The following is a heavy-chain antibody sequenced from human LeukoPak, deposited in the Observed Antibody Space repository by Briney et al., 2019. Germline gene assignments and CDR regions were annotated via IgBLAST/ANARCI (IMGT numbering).Heavy chain of an antibody. CDR2: IYTSGTT. V-gene: IGHV4-59*10. D-gene: IGHD6-19*01. J-gene: IGHJ6*03. CDR3: ARSLWIALPDSYYYYMDV. CDR1: GGSFSGYY. Sequence: PSETLSLTCAVYGGSFSGYYWSWIRHPAGKGLEWIGRIYTSGTTSYNPSLKSRLTISVDKSKNQFSLKLNSVTAADTAVYYCARSLWIALPDSYYYYMDVWGRGTTVTVSS.